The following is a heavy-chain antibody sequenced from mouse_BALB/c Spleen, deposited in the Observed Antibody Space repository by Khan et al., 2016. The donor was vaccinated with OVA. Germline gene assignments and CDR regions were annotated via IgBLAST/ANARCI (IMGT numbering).Heavy chain of an antibody. D-gene: IGHD1-2*01. V-gene: IGHV1-77*01. CDR1: GYTFTDYY. CDR2: ISPGSGDT. J-gene: IGHJ3*01. Sequence: QVQLQQSGVELARPGASVKLSCKASGYTFTDYYINWVKLRTGQGLEWIGEISPGSGDTYYNERFKGKAPLTADKSSSTAYMQLSSLTSEASAVYFWSRRNYFGYTFAYWGQGTLVTVSA. CDR3: SRRNYFGYTFAY.